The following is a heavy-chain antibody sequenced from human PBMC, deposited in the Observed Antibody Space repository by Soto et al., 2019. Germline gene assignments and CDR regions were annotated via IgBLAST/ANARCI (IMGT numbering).Heavy chain of an antibody. CDR1: GFTFSSYW. V-gene: IGHV3-7*01. J-gene: IGHJ3*02. D-gene: IGHD4-17*01. Sequence: EVQLVESGGGLVQPGGSLRLSCAASGFTFSSYWMSWVRQAPGKGLEWVANIKQDGSEKYYVDSVKGRFTISRDNAKNSLYLQMNRLRAEDTAVYYCASDDYQDAFDIWGQGTMVTVSS. CDR3: ASDDYQDAFDI. CDR2: IKQDGSEK.